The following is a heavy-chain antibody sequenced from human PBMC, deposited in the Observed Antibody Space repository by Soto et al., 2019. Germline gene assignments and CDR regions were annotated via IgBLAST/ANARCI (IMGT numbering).Heavy chain of an antibody. D-gene: IGHD3-10*01. V-gene: IGHV4-39*01. CDR2: IKYSGTT. J-gene: IGHJ6*02. CDR1: GDSISSSNYF. CDR3: VRQGIGVLHGLVDV. Sequence: SETLSLTCTVSGDSISSSNYFWGWIRQPPGKGLEWIASIKYSGTTFYNPPLKSRVTLSVDTSKNQFALKLSSVTAADTAVFYCVRQGIGVLHGLVDVWGQGTTVTVSS.